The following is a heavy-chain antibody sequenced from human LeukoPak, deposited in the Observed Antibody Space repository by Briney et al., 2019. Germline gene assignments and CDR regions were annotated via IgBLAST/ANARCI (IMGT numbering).Heavy chain of an antibody. V-gene: IGHV1-18*01. D-gene: IGHD6-13*01. CDR2: ISTYNGNT. Sequence: GASVKVSCKASGYTFTSSGISWVRQAPGQGLEWMGWISTYNGNTNYAQKFQGRVTMTTDTSTSTAYMELRSLRSEDTAVYYCARARSVVGSSWFVPGAAGLLSWFDPWGQGTLVTVSS. J-gene: IGHJ5*02. CDR1: GYTFTSSG. CDR3: ARARSVVGSSWFVPGAAGLLSWFDP.